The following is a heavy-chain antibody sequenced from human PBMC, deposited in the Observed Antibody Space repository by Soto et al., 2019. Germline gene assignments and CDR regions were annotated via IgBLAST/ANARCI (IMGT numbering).Heavy chain of an antibody. V-gene: IGHV1-8*01. CDR2: MNPNSGNT. CDR3: ARGIPFENWFDP. CDR1: GYTFTSYD. Sequence: QVQLVQSWAEVKKPGASVTVSCKASGYTFTSYDINWVRQATGQGLEWMGWMNPNSGNTGYAQKFQGRVTMTRNTSISTAYMELSSLRSEDTAVYYCARGIPFENWFDPWGQGTLVTVSS. J-gene: IGHJ5*02.